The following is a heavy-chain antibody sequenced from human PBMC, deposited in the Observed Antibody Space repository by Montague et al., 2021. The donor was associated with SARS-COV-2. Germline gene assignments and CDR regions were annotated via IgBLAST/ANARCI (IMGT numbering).Heavy chain of an antibody. CDR3: ARKVSGSSDLDY. D-gene: IGHD1-26*01. Sequence: SETLSLTCTVSGDSVSSDNWGTIGRPPAGRRVANGSDMYHTRSNKNKPSLKSRVSMSVDKSWNQFSLRLTSVTAADTAIYYWARKVSGSSDLDYWGQGTLVTVSS. CDR1: GDSVSSDNW. V-gene: IGHV4-4*02. J-gene: IGHJ4*02. CDR2: MYHTRSN.